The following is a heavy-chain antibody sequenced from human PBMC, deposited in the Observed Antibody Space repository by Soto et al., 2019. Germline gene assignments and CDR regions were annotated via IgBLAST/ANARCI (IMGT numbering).Heavy chain of an antibody. CDR1: GLIFSSYA. Sequence: EVQFFESGGGLVQPGGSLRLSFAASGLIFSSYAMSWVRQAPGKGLECVSCMSGSGDNAHYSDSVKGRFNIARGNSKNLLTLQMNSLRVDDAALYYCARLFAAGTRGYLDSWGQGTLVTVSS. CDR3: ARLFAAGTRGYLDS. V-gene: IGHV3-23*01. J-gene: IGHJ4*02. D-gene: IGHD6-19*01. CDR2: MSGSGDNA.